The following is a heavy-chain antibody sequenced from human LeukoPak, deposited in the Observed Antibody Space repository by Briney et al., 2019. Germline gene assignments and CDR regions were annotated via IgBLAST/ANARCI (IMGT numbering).Heavy chain of an antibody. Sequence: SVKVSCKASGGTFSSHAISWVRQAPGQGLEWMGGIIPIFGTANYAQKFQGRVTITTDESTSTAYMELSSLRSEDTAVYYCARGHYYDSSGYYLFDYWGQGTLVTVSS. CDR1: GGTFSSHA. V-gene: IGHV1-69*05. CDR2: IIPIFGTA. CDR3: ARGHYYDSSGYYLFDY. D-gene: IGHD3-22*01. J-gene: IGHJ4*02.